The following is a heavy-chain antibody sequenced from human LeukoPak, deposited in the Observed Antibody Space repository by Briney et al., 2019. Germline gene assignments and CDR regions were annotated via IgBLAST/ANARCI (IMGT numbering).Heavy chain of an antibody. CDR2: VYYTGST. CDR3: ARISAGRYGMDV. CDR1: GGSVTSGGYY. V-gene: IGHV4-31*03. Sequence: SETLSLTYTVSGGSVTSGGYYWSWIRQHPGKGLEWIGYVYYTGSTYYNPSLKSRVTISPDTSKNQFSLKVSSVTAADTAVYYCARISAGRYGMDVWGQGTTVTVSS. D-gene: IGHD6-6*01. J-gene: IGHJ6*02.